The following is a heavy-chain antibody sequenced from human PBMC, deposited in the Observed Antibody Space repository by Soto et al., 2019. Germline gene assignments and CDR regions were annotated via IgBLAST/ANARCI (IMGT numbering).Heavy chain of an antibody. V-gene: IGHV1-46*01. Sequence: ASVKVSCKASGYTFTSYYMHWVRQAPGQGLEWMGIINPSGGSTSYAQKFQGRVTITADESTSTAYMELSSLRSEDTAVYYCARGITMVRGVLLDYYYGMDVWGQGTTVTVSS. CDR2: INPSGGST. D-gene: IGHD3-10*01. CDR3: ARGITMVRGVLLDYYYGMDV. J-gene: IGHJ6*02. CDR1: GYTFTSYY.